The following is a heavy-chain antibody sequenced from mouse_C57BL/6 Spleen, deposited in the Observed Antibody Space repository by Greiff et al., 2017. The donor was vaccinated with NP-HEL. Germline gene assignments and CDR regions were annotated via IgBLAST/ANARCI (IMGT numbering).Heavy chain of an antibody. V-gene: IGHV3-6*01. CDR2: ISYDGSN. D-gene: IGHD3-3*01. J-gene: IGHJ2*01. CDR1: GYSITGGYY. CDR3: ARGGDFQFLFDY. Sequence: EVQLQESGPGLVKPSQSLSLTCSVTGYSITGGYYWNWIRQFPGNKLEWMGYISYDGSNNYNPSLKNRISITRDTSKNQFFLKLNSVTTEDTATYYCARGGDFQFLFDYWGQGTTLTVSS.